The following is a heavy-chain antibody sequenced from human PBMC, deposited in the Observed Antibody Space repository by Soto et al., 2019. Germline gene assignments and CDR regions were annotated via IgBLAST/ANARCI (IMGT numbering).Heavy chain of an antibody. CDR3: ARGDWSSGYYYGY. J-gene: IGHJ4*02. CDR1: GGTFSSYA. CDR2: IIPIFGTA. Sequence: SVKVSCKASGGTFSSYAISWVRQAPGQGLEWMGGIIPIFGTANYAQKFQGGVTITADESTSTAYMGLSSLRAEDTAVYYCARGDWSSGYYYGYWGRGTLVTVSS. V-gene: IGHV1-69*13. D-gene: IGHD3-22*01.